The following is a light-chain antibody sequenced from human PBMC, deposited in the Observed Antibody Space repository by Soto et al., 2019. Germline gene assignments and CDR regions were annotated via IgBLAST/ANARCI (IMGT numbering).Light chain of an antibody. V-gene: IGKV3-11*01. CDR3: QQRSDLPWT. CDR1: QSIYSY. Sequence: EIVLTQSPATLSLSPGERVTLSCRASQSIYSYLAWYQQKPGQAPRLLIYDASSRATGIPARFSGSGSGTDFTLTISSLEPEDFAVYYCQQRSDLPWTFGQGTQVEIK. CDR2: DAS. J-gene: IGKJ1*01.